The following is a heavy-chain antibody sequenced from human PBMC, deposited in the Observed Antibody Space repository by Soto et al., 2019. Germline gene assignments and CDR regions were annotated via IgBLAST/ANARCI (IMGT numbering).Heavy chain of an antibody. Sequence: QVQLQESGPGLVKPSGTLSLTCAVSGGSISSSNWWSWVRQPPGKGLEWIGEIYHSGSTNYNPSLKSRVTISVDKSKNQFSLKLSSVTVADTAVYYCARDSGYSSGWYGYNWFDPWGQGTLVTVSS. CDR2: IYHSGST. V-gene: IGHV4-4*02. CDR1: GGSISSSNW. D-gene: IGHD6-19*01. J-gene: IGHJ5*02. CDR3: ARDSGYSSGWYGYNWFDP.